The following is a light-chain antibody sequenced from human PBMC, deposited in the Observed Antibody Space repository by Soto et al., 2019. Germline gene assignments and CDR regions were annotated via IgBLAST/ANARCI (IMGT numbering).Light chain of an antibody. V-gene: IGKV3-20*01. CDR1: QSVSSY. Sequence: EIVLTQSPGTLSLSPGEGATLSYRASQSVSSYLAWYQQKVGQAPRLLIYGASSRATGTPARFSGGGSGTDFTLTINRLEAEDFAVYFCQQYGSSPLTFGGGTKVEIK. CDR3: QQYGSSPLT. J-gene: IGKJ4*01. CDR2: GAS.